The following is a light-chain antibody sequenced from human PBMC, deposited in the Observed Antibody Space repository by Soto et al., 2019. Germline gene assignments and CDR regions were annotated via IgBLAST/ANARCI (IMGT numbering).Light chain of an antibody. CDR2: DAS. CDR1: QSVSSY. CDR3: QQYGSSPRT. V-gene: IGKV3-11*01. Sequence: EVVLTQSPATLCLSPGERATLSCRASQSVSSYLAWYQQKPGQAPRLLIYDASNRATGTPARFSGSGSGTDFTLTISSLEPEDFAVYYCQQYGSSPRTFGQGTKVDIK. J-gene: IGKJ1*01.